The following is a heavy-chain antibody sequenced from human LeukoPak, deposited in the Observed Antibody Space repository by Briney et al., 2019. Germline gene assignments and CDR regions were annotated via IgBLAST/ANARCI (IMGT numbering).Heavy chain of an antibody. CDR3: VREGLGFAHGFDY. J-gene: IGHJ4*02. V-gene: IGHV3-48*03. Sequence: GRSLRLSCAASGFSFSSYEMNWVRQAPGKRLEWVSYTNQIGDIIYYADSVKGRFTISRDNAKNSLYLQMNSLRAEDTAVYHCVREGLGFAHGFDYWGQGALVIVSS. CDR2: TNQIGDII. CDR1: GFSFSSYE. D-gene: IGHD2-8*01.